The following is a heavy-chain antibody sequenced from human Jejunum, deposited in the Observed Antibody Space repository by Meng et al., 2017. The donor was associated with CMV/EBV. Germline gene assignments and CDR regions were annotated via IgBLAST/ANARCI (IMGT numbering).Heavy chain of an antibody. V-gene: IGHV1-2*02. CDR3: AREREITQSVFDI. Sequence: ASGSTFIGYHIHWVRQAPGPRLEWMGWLNPNSGGPARAQKFPGRVTLTRDTSTNTAYMELRNLRSDDTAVYYCAREREITQSVFDIWGQGTKVTVSS. CDR1: GSTFIGYH. CDR2: LNPNSGGP. J-gene: IGHJ3*02. D-gene: IGHD1-20*01.